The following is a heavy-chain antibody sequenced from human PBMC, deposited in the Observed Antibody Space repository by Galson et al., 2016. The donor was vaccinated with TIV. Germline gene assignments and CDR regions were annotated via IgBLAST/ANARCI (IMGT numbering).Heavy chain of an antibody. CDR1: GFPFSSYS. V-gene: IGHV3-21*01. J-gene: IGHJ3*02. CDR2: ISSTSNYR. D-gene: IGHD1-7*01. Sequence: SLRLSCAVSGFPFSSYSMNWVRQAPGKGLEWVSSISSTSNYRYYADSVKGRFTISRDNAEDSLYLQINSLRVEDTALYYCARRGNYLSDAFDIWGQGKMDTVSS. CDR3: ARRGNYLSDAFDI.